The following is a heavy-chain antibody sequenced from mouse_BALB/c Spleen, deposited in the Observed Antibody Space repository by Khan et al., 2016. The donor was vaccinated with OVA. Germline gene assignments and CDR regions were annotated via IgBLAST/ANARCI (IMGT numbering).Heavy chain of an antibody. Sequence: EVQLQESGPGLVKPSQSLSLTCTVTGYSITSGYAWNWIRQFPGNKLEWMGYISYSGGTSYNPSLKSRISITRDTSKNQFFLQLNSVTTEDTATYYGARGKYYGYCFDYWGQGTTLTVSS. CDR3: ARGKYYGYCFDY. CDR1: GYSITSGYA. CDR2: ISYSGGT. V-gene: IGHV3-2*02. J-gene: IGHJ2*01. D-gene: IGHD1-1*01.